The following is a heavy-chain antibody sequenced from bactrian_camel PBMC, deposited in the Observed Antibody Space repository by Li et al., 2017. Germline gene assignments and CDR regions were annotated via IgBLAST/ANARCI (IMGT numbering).Heavy chain of an antibody. D-gene: IGHD1*01. CDR1: GYSYSNRY. V-gene: IGHV3S40*01. J-gene: IGHJ4*01. CDR3: AAGRGCLASIVEY. CDR2: IYTRGGST. Sequence: DVQLVESGGGSVQAGGSLRLSCAVSGYSYSNRYMGWFRQAPGKQREWVASIYTRGGSTSYADSVKGRFTISQDSAKRTVYLQMDNLDPADTAMYYCAAGRGCLASIVEYWGQGTQVTVS.